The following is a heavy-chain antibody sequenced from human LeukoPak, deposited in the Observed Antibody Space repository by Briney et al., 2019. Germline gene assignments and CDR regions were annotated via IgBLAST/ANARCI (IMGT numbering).Heavy chain of an antibody. CDR3: ARRLRLKNPGGDAFDI. J-gene: IGHJ3*02. CDR1: GGSFSGYY. D-gene: IGHD2/OR15-2a*01. CDR2: INHSGST. V-gene: IGHV4-34*01. Sequence: ASETLSLTCAVYGGSFSGYYWSWIRQPPGKGLEWIGEINHSGSTNYNPSLKSRVTISVDTSKNQFSLKLSSVTAADTAVYCCARRLRLKNPGGDAFDIWGQGTMVTVSS.